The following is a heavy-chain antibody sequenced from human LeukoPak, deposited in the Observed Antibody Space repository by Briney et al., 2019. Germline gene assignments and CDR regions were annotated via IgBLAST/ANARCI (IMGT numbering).Heavy chain of an antibody. CDR2: ISSSSEFI. J-gene: IGHJ4*02. Sequence: GGSLRLSCAASEFTFSSYSMNWVRQAPGKGLEWVSSISSSSEFIYYADSVKGRFTISRDDSKNTLYLQMKNLRAEDTAVYYCAKDGAWLRFDDWGQGILVTVSS. D-gene: IGHD5-12*01. V-gene: IGHV3-21*04. CDR3: AKDGAWLRFDD. CDR1: EFTFSSYS.